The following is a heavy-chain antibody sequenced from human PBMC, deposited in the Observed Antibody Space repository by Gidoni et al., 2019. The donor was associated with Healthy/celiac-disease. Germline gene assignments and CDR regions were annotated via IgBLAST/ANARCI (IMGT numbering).Heavy chain of an antibody. Sequence: QLQLQESGPGLVKPSETLSLTCTVSGGSISSSSYYWGWIRQPPGKGLEWIGSIYYSGSTYYNPSLKSRVTISVDTSKNQFSLKLSSVTAADTAVYYCVLYRGQVNYFDYWGQGTLVTVSS. CDR3: VLYRGQVNYFDY. V-gene: IGHV4-39*01. J-gene: IGHJ4*02. D-gene: IGHD3-10*01. CDR1: GGSISSSSYY. CDR2: IYYSGST.